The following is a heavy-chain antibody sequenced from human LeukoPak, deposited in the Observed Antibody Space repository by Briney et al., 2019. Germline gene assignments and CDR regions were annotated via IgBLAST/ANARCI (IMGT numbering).Heavy chain of an antibody. CDR2: IYTSGST. J-gene: IGHJ3*02. V-gene: IGHV4-61*02. CDR3: ARLGWELDAFDI. D-gene: IGHD1-26*01. Sequence: SETLSLTCTVSGGSISSGSYYWSWIRQPAGKGLEWIGRIYTSGSTNYNPSLKSRVTISVDTSKNQFSLKLSSVTAADTAVYYCARLGWELDAFDIWGQGTMVTVSS. CDR1: GGSISSGSYY.